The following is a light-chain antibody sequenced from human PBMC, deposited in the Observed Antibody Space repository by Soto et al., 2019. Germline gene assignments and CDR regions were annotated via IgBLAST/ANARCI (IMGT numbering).Light chain of an antibody. CDR2: AAS. CDR3: QQGDSFPFT. J-gene: IGKJ4*01. Sequence: DIHMTQSPSSVSASIGDSVIITCRASQDISSWVAWYQQKPGKAPKLLISAASSLESGVPRRFSGSGSGTDFTLIISSLQPEDFATYFGQQGDSFPFTFGGGTKVEIK. CDR1: QDISSW. V-gene: IGKV1-12*01.